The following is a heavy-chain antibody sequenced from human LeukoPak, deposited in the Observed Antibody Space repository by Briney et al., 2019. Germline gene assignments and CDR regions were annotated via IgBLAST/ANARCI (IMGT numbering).Heavy chain of an antibody. Sequence: SVKVSCKASGGTFSSYAISWVRQAPGQGLEWMGGIIPIFGTANYAQKFQGRVTITADESTSTAYMELSSLRSDDTAVYYCARHGDDQDIVVVPAANGIDYWGQGTLVTVSS. J-gene: IGHJ4*02. CDR1: GGTFSSYA. V-gene: IGHV1-69*01. D-gene: IGHD2-2*01. CDR3: ARHGDDQDIVVVPAANGIDY. CDR2: IIPIFGTA.